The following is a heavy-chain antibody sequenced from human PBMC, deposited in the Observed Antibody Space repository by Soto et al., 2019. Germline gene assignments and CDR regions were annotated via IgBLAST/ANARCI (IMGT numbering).Heavy chain of an antibody. D-gene: IGHD2-15*01. Sequence: SETLSLTCTVSGGSIRNDAYYWSWIRQQPGKGLQWIGYIYNSGGTYYSPSLQSRASISVDTSKNHFSLKLSSVTAVDTAVYYCARVGHCSGGSCPWFDPWGQGTLVTVSS. CDR1: GGSIRNDAYY. CDR3: ARVGHCSGGSCPWFDP. V-gene: IGHV4-31*03. J-gene: IGHJ5*02. CDR2: IYNSGGT.